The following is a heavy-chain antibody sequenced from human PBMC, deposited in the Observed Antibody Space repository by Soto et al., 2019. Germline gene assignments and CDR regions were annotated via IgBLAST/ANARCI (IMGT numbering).Heavy chain of an antibody. CDR1: GFTFSSYS. V-gene: IGHV3-21*01. D-gene: IGHD3-22*01. CDR3: ARDSVFYDSTGDFDY. J-gene: IGHJ4*02. Sequence: PGGSLRLSCAVSGFTFSSYSMNWVRQAPGKGLEWVSSISTRSSYIYYADSVKGRFTISRDNAKGSLYLQMNSLRAEDSAVYYCARDSVFYDSTGDFDYWGQGTVVAVSS. CDR2: ISTRSSYI.